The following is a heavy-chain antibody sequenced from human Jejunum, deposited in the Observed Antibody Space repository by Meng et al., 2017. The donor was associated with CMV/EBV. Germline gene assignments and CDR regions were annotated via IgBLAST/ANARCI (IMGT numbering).Heavy chain of an antibody. D-gene: IGHD3-9*01. CDR2: LYRGGTI. V-gene: IGHV3-53*05. CDR3: ARDDFDWSLGCYYYGLDV. J-gene: IGHJ6*02. CDR1: VSTHQ. Sequence: VSTHQMSWVGQAPGKGMEWVSILYRGGTIYYTDSVKGRFTISRDDSANTLYLQMNSLGVEDTAVYFCARDDFDWSLGCYYYGLDVWGQGTTVTVSS.